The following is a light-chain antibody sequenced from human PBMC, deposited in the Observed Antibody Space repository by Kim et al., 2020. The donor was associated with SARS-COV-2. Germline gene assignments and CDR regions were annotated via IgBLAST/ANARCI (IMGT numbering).Light chain of an antibody. CDR2: DAA. V-gene: IGKV1-5*01. J-gene: IGKJ1*01. CDR1: QSIIML. Sequence: LSASVCDTVILTCRASQSIIMLLAWYQQKPGKAPKLLIYDAANLESGVPSRFSGSGSGTDFTLTISSLQPDDFATYYCQQYKTYSFGQGTKVDIK. CDR3: QQYKTYS.